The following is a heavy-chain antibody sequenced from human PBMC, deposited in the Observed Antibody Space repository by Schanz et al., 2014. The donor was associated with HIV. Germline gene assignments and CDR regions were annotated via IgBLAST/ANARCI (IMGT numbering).Heavy chain of an antibody. Sequence: EVQLLESGGGLVRPGVSLRLSCVASGFTFSSYAMNWVRQAPGKGLEWVSTISGRGANTFFADSVKGRFTISRDNSKNTVYLQMNSLRVEDTAVYYCARFANWAFDIWGQGTTVTVSS. CDR1: GFTFSSYA. CDR3: ARFANWAFDI. CDR2: ISGRGANT. J-gene: IGHJ3*02. V-gene: IGHV3-23*01. D-gene: IGHD1-1*01.